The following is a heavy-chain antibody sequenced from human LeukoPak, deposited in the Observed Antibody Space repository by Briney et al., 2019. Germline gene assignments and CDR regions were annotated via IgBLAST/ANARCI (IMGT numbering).Heavy chain of an antibody. CDR2: ISSSGSTI. CDR3: ARDRRYCSSTSCSSDAFDI. CDR1: GFTFSDYY. D-gene: IGHD2-2*01. V-gene: IGHV3-11*04. Sequence: PGGSLRLSCAASGFTFSDYYMSWIRQAPGKGLEWVSYISSSGSTIYYADSVKGRFTISRDNAKNSLYLQMNSLRAEDTAAYYCARDRRYCSSTSCSSDAFDIWGQGTMVTVSS. J-gene: IGHJ3*02.